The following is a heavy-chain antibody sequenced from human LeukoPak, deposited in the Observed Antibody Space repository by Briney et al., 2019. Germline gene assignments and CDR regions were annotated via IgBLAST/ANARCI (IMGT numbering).Heavy chain of an antibody. V-gene: IGHV4-4*07. CDR2: IYTSGST. J-gene: IGHJ4*02. CDR3: ARDLGTYYYDSSGQAPFDY. D-gene: IGHD3-22*01. Sequence: SETLSLTCTVSGGSISSYYWSWIRQPAGKGLEWIGRIYTSGSTNYNPSLKSRVTMSVDTSKNQFSLKLSSVTAADTAVYYCARDLGTYYYDSSGQAPFDYWGQGTLVTVSS. CDR1: GGSISSYY.